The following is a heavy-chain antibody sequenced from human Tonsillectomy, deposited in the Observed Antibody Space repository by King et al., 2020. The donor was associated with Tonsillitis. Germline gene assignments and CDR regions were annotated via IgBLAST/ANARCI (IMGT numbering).Heavy chain of an antibody. J-gene: IGHJ4*02. CDR1: GLTFSSYA. D-gene: IGHD4-17*01. CDR2: MSYDGSNK. V-gene: IGHV3-30*01. Sequence: VRLVESGGGVVQPGRSLRLSCAASGLTFSSYAMHWVRQAPGKGLEWVAVMSYDGSNKYYADSVKGRFTISRDSPKNTLYLQMNSLRAEDTAVYYCARATVTIPNLDYWGQGTLVTVSS. CDR3: ARATVTIPNLDY.